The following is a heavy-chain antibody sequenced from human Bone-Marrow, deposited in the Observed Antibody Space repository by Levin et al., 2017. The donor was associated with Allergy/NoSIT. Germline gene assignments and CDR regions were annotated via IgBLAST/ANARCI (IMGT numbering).Heavy chain of an antibody. J-gene: IGHJ4*02. CDR2: IYYSGST. CDR3: AREDGSTFDS. Sequence: SSQTLSLTCTVSGASISGGGYHWSWIRQHAGKGLEWIGYIYYSGSTYYNPSLKSRVMISVDTSKNQFSLKVSSTTAADTAVYYCAREDGSTFDSWGQGTLVTVSS. D-gene: IGHD2-2*03. V-gene: IGHV4-31*03. CDR1: GASISGGGYH.